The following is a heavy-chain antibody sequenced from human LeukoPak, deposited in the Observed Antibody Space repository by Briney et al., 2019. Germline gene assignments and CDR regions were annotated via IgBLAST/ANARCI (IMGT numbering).Heavy chain of an antibody. D-gene: IGHD3-22*01. CDR1: GYTFTSYG. CDR2: ISDYNGNT. CDR3: ARDLPSYYYATSGLPLFDY. Sequence: ASVTVSCKASGYTFTSYGISWVRQAPGQGLEWMGWISDYNGNTHYAQKLQGRVTMTTDTSTSTAYMEQRSLRSDVTAVYYCARDLPSYYYATSGLPLFDYWGQGTLVTVSS. J-gene: IGHJ4*02. V-gene: IGHV1-18*01.